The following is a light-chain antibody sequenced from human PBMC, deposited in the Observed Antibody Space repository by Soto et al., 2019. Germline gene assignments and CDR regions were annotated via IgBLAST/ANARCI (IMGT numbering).Light chain of an antibody. CDR2: KAS. V-gene: IGKV1-5*03. CDR3: EHYNSYPCT. Sequence: DIQMTQSPSTLSASVGDRVTITCRASQSISRYLAWYQQKPGKAPNLLIYKASSLEIGVPSWFSAIGSATDITLNISSLQTDDLASYYCEHYNSYPCTFGQGTKVEIK. CDR1: QSISRY. J-gene: IGKJ1*01.